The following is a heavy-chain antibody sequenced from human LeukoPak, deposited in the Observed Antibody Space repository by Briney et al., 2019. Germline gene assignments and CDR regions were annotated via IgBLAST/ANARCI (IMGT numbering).Heavy chain of an antibody. CDR3: ARCARYCGGDCYPDGFDL. D-gene: IGHD2-21*02. V-gene: IGHV4-59*01. CDR2: VYYSGST. Sequence: PSETLSLTCTVCGGSISSDYWSWIRQPPGKGLEWIGYVYYSGSTSYNRSLRSRVRISVDTSKSQFSLRLNSVTAADTAVYYCARCARYCGGDCYPDGFDLWGQGTMVTVSS. J-gene: IGHJ3*01. CDR1: GGSISSDY.